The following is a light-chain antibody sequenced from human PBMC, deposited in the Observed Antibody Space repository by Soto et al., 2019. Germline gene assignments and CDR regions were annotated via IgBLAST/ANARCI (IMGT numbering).Light chain of an antibody. CDR2: DDT. CDR3: CSYAGSYTFL. V-gene: IGLV2-11*01. Sequence: QSALTQPRSVSGSPGQSVTIACTGTSGDVGGYNFVSWYQQHPGKAPKLIIHDDTERPSGVPARFSGSKSGNTASLTISGLQGEDEADYYCCSYAGSYTFLFGGGTKLTVL. J-gene: IGLJ2*01. CDR1: SGDVGGYNF.